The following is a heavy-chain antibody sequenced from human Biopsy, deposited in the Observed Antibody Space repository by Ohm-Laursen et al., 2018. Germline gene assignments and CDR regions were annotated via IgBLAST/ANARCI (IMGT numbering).Heavy chain of an antibody. V-gene: IGHV1-69*06. Sequence: ASVKVTCKAPGGTFSNYGVNWVRQAPGQGLEWLGGNIPILGTGNYTQKFQDRVTVAADTSTSTTTMELRSLRSGDTAVYYCATKLTGYFHHWGQGTLVIVSS. J-gene: IGHJ1*01. CDR1: GGTFSNYG. CDR2: NIPILGTG. D-gene: IGHD3-9*01. CDR3: ATKLTGYFHH.